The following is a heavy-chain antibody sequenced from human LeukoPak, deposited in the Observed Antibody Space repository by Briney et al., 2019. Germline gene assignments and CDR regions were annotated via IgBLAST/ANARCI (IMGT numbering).Heavy chain of an antibody. J-gene: IGHJ2*01. CDR1: GGSFSGYI. D-gene: IGHD2-15*01. CDR3: ARVAKCSSACRGKYWYFDL. V-gene: IGHV4-34*01. Sequence: SETLSLTCAVYGGSFSGYIWGRIRQPPGKGLEWIGEINHSGSTTYSPSLKSRVTISVDTAKNQFSLQLNSVTAADTAVYYCARVAKCSSACRGKYWYFDLWGRGTLVTVSS. CDR2: INHSGST.